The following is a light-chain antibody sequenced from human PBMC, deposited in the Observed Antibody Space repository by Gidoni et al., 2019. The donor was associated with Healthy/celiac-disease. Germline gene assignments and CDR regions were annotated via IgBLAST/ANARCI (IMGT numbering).Light chain of an antibody. V-gene: IGKV3-11*01. CDR2: DAS. CDR3: QQRSNWPPVT. CDR1: QSVSSY. Sequence: EIVLTQSPATLSLSPGERATLSCRASQSVSSYLAWYQQNPGQAPRLLIYDASNRATGSPARFRGSGSGTDFTLTISSLEPEDFAVYYCQQRSNWPPVTFGQGTRLEIK. J-gene: IGKJ5*01.